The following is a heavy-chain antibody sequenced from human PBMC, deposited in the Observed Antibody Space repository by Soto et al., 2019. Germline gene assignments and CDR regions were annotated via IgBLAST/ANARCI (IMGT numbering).Heavy chain of an antibody. J-gene: IGHJ5*02. Sequence: SETLSLTCTVSGGSISSSSYYWGWIRQPPGKGLEWIGSIYYSGSTYYNPSLKSRVTISVDTSKNQFSLKLSSVTDADTAVYYCARRSNFLELLSEADYNWFDPWGQGTLVTVSS. CDR1: GGSISSSSYY. V-gene: IGHV4-39*01. CDR2: IYYSGST. CDR3: ARRSNFLELLSEADYNWFDP. D-gene: IGHD1-7*01.